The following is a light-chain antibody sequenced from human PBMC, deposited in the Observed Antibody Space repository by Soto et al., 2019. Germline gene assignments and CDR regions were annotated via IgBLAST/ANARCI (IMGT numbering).Light chain of an antibody. CDR1: SSDIGSNNY. J-gene: IGLJ3*02. Sequence: QSVLTQPASVSGSPGQSITISCTGTSSDIGSNNYVSWFQQRPGKAPTLIIYEVSNRPSGVSNHFSGSKSGNTASQTISGLLPEDEAEYYCSSYTTTTRLFGGGTKVTVL. V-gene: IGLV2-14*01. CDR3: SSYTTTTRL. CDR2: EVS.